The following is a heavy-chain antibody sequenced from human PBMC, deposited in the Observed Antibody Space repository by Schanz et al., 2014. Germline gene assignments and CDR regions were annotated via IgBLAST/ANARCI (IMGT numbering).Heavy chain of an antibody. Sequence: EVQLVESGGGLVQPRGSLRLSCAASGFPFNEYGMLWVRQAPGKGLEWVSSISPSSSYIYYADSVKGRFIISRDNSKNTLYLQVNSLRAEDTAVYYCAGAVATIRADSFDIWGQGTMVAVSS. V-gene: IGHV3-23*04. CDR3: AGAVATIRADSFDI. CDR1: GFPFNEYG. D-gene: IGHD5-12*01. CDR2: ISPSSSYI. J-gene: IGHJ3*02.